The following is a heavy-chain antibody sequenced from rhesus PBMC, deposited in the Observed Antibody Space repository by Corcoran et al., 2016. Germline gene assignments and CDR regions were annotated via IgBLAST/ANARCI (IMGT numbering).Heavy chain of an antibody. D-gene: IGHD2-15*01. J-gene: IGHJ6*01. CDR1: GGSISSSNW. CDR2: IYGSGGNT. V-gene: IGHV4-93*01. CDR3: ARGTGLYGLDS. Sequence: QVQLQESGPAVVKPSETLSLTCAVSGGSISSSNWWSRIRQSPGKGPEWFGVIYGSGGNTDPNPSLKSRVTISTDTSKSQFSLKLSSVTAADTAVYYGARGTGLYGLDSWGQGVVVTVSS.